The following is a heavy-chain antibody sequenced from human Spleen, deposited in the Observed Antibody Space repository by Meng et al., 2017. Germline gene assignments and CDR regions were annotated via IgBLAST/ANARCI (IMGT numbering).Heavy chain of an antibody. Sequence: SETLSLTCTVSGGSISSYYWSWIRQPPGKGLEWIGYIYYSGSTNYNPSLKSRVTISVNTSKNQFSLKLSSVTAADAAVYYCARDHYYDSSGKVDAAFDIWGQGTMVTVSS. CDR2: IYYSGST. J-gene: IGHJ3*02. CDR1: GGSISSYY. CDR3: ARDHYYDSSGKVDAAFDI. D-gene: IGHD3-22*01. V-gene: IGHV4-59*01.